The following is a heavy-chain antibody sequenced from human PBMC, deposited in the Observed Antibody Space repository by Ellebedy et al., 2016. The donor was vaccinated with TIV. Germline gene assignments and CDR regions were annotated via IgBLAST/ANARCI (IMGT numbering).Heavy chain of an antibody. CDR1: GYRFTING. CDR3: ARDRHYSFDN. D-gene: IGHD1-26*01. V-gene: IGHV1-18*01. J-gene: IGHJ4*02. CDR2: ISANSSNT. Sequence: ASVKVSCXASGYRFTINGISWVRQAPGQGLEWMGWISANSSNTIYAQKLQGRVTMTTDTSASTAYMELRSLTSDDTAVYYCARDRHYSFDNWGQGTLVTVSS.